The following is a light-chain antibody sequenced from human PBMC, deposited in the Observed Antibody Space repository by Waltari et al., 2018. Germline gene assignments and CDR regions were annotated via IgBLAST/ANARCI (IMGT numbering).Light chain of an antibody. CDR2: DVR. CDR3: SSSTSSTTRV. Sequence: QSALTQPASVSASPGQSITISCTGTSSDVGEYNYVPWYQQHPGKTPKLIIYDVRIRPSGVSNRFSGSKSGNTASLTISGLQADDEADYYCSSSTSSTTRVFGGGTRLTVL. V-gene: IGLV2-14*03. CDR1: SSDVGEYNY. J-gene: IGLJ3*02.